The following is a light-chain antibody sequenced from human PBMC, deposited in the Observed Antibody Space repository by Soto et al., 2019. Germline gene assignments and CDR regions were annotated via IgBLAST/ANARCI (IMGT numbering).Light chain of an antibody. CDR1: SSDVGGYNY. CDR3: NSYAGSNIV. CDR2: VVY. Sequence: QCVLTQPPSASGSPGQSVTISCTGTSSDVGGYNYVSWYQQHPGQAPKLMIYVVYKRPSGVPDRFSGSKSGNTASLTVSGLQAEDEADYYCNSYAGSNIVFGTGTKVTAL. V-gene: IGLV2-8*01. J-gene: IGLJ1*01.